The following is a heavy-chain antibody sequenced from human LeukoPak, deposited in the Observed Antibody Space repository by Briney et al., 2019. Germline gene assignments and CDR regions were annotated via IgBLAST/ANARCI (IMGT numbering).Heavy chain of an antibody. V-gene: IGHV3-30*03. D-gene: IGHD3-22*01. Sequence: GRSLSLSCAASGFTFSSYGMHWARQAPGKGLEWVAVISYDGSNKYYADSVKGRLTISRDNSKNTLYLQMNSLRAEDTAVYYCAADIYYDSSGPPFDYWGQGTLVTVSS. J-gene: IGHJ4*02. CDR3: AADIYYDSSGPPFDY. CDR1: GFTFSSYG. CDR2: ISYDGSNK.